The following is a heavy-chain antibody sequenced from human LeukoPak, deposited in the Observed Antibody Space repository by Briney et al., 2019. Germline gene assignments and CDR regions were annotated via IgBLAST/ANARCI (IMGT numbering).Heavy chain of an antibody. CDR3: AETSLPGIAAAGTTPVDAFDI. D-gene: IGHD6-13*01. J-gene: IGHJ3*02. CDR1: GYTFTSYA. V-gene: IGHV7-4-1*02. Sequence: ASVKVSCKASGYTFTSYAMNWVRQAPGQGLEWMGWINTNTGNPTYAQGFTGRFVFSLDTSVSTAYLQISSLKAEDTAVYYCAETSLPGIAAAGTTPVDAFDIWGQGTMVTVSS. CDR2: INTNTGNP.